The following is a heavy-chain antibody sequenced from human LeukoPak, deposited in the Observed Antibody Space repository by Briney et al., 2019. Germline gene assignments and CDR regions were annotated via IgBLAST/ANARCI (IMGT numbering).Heavy chain of an antibody. J-gene: IGHJ6*02. V-gene: IGHV3-33*08. CDR3: ARESGNGYSSGWYPYYYGMDV. CDR1: GFTFSSYA. Sequence: GGSLRLSCAASGFTFSSYAMSWVRQAPGKGLEWVAVIWYDGSNKYYADSVKGRFTISRDNSKNTLYLQMNSLRAEDTAVYYCARESGNGYSSGWYPYYYGMDVWGQGTTVTVSS. D-gene: IGHD6-19*01. CDR2: IWYDGSNK.